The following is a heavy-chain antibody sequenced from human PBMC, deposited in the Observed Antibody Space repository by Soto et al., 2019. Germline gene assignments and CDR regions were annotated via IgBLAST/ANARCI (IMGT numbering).Heavy chain of an antibody. V-gene: IGHV2-5*02. CDR1: GISLSSTGVG. CDR3: ALSYDARASPS. D-gene: IGHD5-18*01. J-gene: IGHJ5*02. CDR2: IYWDDDK. Sequence: QITLKESGPTVVKPTQTLTLTCTLSGISLSSTGVGVGWIRQPPGEALEWLAHIYWDDDKRYSPSLMSRLTITKDTSESLVVLTMTNIDPVDTATYYCALSYDARASPSWGQGTLVTVSS.